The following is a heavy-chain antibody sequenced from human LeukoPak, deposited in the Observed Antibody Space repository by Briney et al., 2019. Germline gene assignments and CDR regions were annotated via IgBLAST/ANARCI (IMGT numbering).Heavy chain of an antibody. CDR1: GFTFSDYS. V-gene: IGHV3-21*01. Sequence: PGGPLRLSCGASGFTFSDYSMNWVRQAPGKGLAWVASITSAGGYTYYADSVKGRFTISRDNAQNSLFLQMNSLRAEDTAVYFCATSGGFVLPNAITGNWYMDVWGRGTSVTVSS. CDR2: ITSAGGYT. CDR3: ATSGGFVLPNAITGNWYMDV. D-gene: IGHD2-2*01. J-gene: IGHJ6*03.